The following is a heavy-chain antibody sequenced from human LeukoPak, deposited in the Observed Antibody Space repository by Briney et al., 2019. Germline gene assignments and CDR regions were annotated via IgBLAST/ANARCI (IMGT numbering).Heavy chain of an antibody. CDR1: GFTFSGYG. Sequence: GGSLRLSCSASGFTFSGYGMHWVRQAPGKGLEWVAFIRYDGSNKYYADSVKGRFTISRDNSKNTLYLQMNSLRAEDTAVYYCAKVAVYYYDSSGYYPFDYWGQGTLVTVSS. D-gene: IGHD3-22*01. V-gene: IGHV3-30*02. J-gene: IGHJ4*02. CDR2: IRYDGSNK. CDR3: AKVAVYYYDSSGYYPFDY.